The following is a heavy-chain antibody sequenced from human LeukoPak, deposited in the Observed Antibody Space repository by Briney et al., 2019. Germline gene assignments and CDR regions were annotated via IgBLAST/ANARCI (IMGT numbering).Heavy chain of an antibody. V-gene: IGHV4-34*01. J-gene: IGHJ4*02. CDR2: INHSGST. D-gene: IGHD3-10*01. CDR3: ARGRGSDY. Sequence: SETLSLTCAVYGGSFSGYYWSWIRQPPGKGLEWIGEINHSGSTDYNPSLKSRVTISVDTSKNQFSLKLSSVTAADTAVYYCARGRGSDYWGQGTLVTVSS. CDR1: GGSFSGYY.